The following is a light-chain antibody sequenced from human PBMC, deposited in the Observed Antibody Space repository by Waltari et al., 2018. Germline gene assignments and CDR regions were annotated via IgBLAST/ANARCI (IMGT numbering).Light chain of an antibody. J-gene: IGLJ3*02. V-gene: IGLV2-11*02. CDR3: CSYAGRGV. CDR2: DVS. Sequence: QSALTQPRPVSASPGQSVTTSCTGTRSDLGGNNYVSWYQQHPGKAPKLMIYDVSKRPSGVPDRFSGSKSGTSVSLTISGLQAEDEADYYCCSYAGRGVFGGGTKLTVL. CDR1: RSDLGGNNY.